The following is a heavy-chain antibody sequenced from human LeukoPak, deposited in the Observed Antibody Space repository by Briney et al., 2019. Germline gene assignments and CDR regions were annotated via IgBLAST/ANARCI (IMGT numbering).Heavy chain of an antibody. V-gene: IGHV4-39*07. J-gene: IGHJ6*03. Sequence: PSEALSLTCTVSGGSISSSGYYWAWIRQPPGKGLEWIGSMYHSGSTYYNASLKSRVTIFVDTSTNQCSLKLSSVTAADTAVYYCAREGGIVVAGTWGRNSYYMDVWGKGTTVTVSS. D-gene: IGHD6-19*01. CDR2: MYHSGST. CDR1: GGSISSSGYY. CDR3: AREGGIVVAGTWGRNSYYMDV.